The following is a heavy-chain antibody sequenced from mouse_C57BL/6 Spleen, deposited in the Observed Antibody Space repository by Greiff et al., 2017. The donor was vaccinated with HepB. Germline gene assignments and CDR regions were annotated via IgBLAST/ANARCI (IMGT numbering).Heavy chain of an antibody. J-gene: IGHJ3*01. CDR3: ASAYSNPGFAY. CDR2: INPYNGDT. V-gene: IGHV1-20*01. D-gene: IGHD2-5*01. CDR1: GYSFTGYF. Sequence: EVKLQESGPELVKPGDSVKISCKASGYSFTGYFMNWVMQSHGKSLEWIGRINPYNGDTFYNQKFKGKATLTVDKSSSTAHMELRSLTSEDSAVYYCASAYSNPGFAYWGQGTLVTVSA.